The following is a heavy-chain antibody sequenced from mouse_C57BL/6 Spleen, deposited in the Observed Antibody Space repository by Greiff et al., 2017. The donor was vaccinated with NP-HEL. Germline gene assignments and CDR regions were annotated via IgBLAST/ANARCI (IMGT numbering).Heavy chain of an antibody. CDR1: GYTFTSYW. CDR3: ARTDGSSYLWYFDV. CDR2: IYPGSGST. V-gene: IGHV1-55*01. J-gene: IGHJ1*03. Sequence: QVQLKQPGAELVKPGASVKMSCKASGYTFTSYWITWVKQRPGQGLEWIGDIYPGSGSTNYNEKFKSKATLTVDTSSSTAYMQLSSLTSEDSAVYYCARTDGSSYLWYFDVWGTGTTVTVSS. D-gene: IGHD1-1*01.